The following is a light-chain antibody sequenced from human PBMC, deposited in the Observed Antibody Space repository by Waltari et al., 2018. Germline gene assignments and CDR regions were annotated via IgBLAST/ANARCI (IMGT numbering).Light chain of an antibody. Sequence: EIVLTQSPGTLSLSPGERATLSCRASQSVSRTLAWYQQKPGQAPRLLIYGASIRATGIPDRFSGSGFGTDFSLTISRLEPEDFAVYYCQHYVRLPVTFGQGTKVEIK. V-gene: IGKV3-20*01. CDR2: GAS. CDR3: QHYVRLPVT. CDR1: QSVSRT. J-gene: IGKJ1*01.